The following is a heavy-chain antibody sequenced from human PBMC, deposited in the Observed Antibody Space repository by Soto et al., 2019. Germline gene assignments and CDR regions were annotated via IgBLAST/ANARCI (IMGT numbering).Heavy chain of an antibody. CDR3: AKNYYFDN. Sequence: EVQLLESGGGLVQPGGSLRLSCAASGFTFTNYAMNWGRQAPGKGLEWVSSIGTGGDTNYADSVKGRFTISRDNSRNTLYLQMNSLRAEVTALYYCAKNYYFDNWGQGTLVTVSS. V-gene: IGHV3-23*01. J-gene: IGHJ4*02. CDR2: IGTGGDT. CDR1: GFTFTNYA.